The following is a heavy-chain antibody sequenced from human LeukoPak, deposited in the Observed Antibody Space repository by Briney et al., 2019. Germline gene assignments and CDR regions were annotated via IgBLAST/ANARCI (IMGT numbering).Heavy chain of an antibody. V-gene: IGHV3-7*01. CDR1: GFTFSSYW. Sequence: GGSLRLSCAASGFTFSSYWMSWVRRAPGKGLEWVANIKQDGSEKYYVDSVKGRFTISRDNAKNSLYLQMNSLRAEDTAVYYCARDIESGGYGGTCDYWGQGTLVTVSS. D-gene: IGHD5-12*01. CDR3: ARDIESGGYGGTCDY. CDR2: IKQDGSEK. J-gene: IGHJ4*02.